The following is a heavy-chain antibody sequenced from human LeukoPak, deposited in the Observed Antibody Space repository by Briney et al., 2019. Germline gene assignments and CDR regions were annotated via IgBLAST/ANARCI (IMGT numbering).Heavy chain of an antibody. V-gene: IGHV3-23*01. J-gene: IGHJ4*02. CDR1: GFTFSSYA. Sequence: GGCLRLSCAASGFTFSSYAMSWVRQAPGKGLSWVSSISGSGSSTYDADSVKGRFTISRDNSKNTLYLQMNSLRAEDTAVYYCAHHSYGYAYWGQGTLVTVSS. CDR3: AHHSYGYAY. CDR2: ISGSGSST. D-gene: IGHD5-18*01.